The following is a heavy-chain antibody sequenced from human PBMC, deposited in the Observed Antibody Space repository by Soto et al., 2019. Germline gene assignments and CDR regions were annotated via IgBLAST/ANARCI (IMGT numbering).Heavy chain of an antibody. D-gene: IGHD6-6*01. V-gene: IGHV1-69*04. Sequence: GASVKVSCKASGGTFSSYTISWVRQAPGQGLEWMGRIIPILGIANYAQKFQGRVTITADKSTSTAYMELSSLRSEDTAVYYCAREEQQLDRNWFDPWGQGTLVTVSS. CDR1: GGTFSSYT. J-gene: IGHJ5*02. CDR3: AREEQQLDRNWFDP. CDR2: IIPILGIA.